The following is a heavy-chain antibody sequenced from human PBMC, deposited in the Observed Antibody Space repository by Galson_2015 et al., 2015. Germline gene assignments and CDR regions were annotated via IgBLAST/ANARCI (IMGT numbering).Heavy chain of an antibody. CDR3: ARDAVGGYSYGSPRIDY. J-gene: IGHJ4*02. D-gene: IGHD5-18*01. Sequence: SVKVSCKASGYTFTSYYMHWVRQAPGQGLGWMGIINPSGGSTSYAQKFQGRVTMTRDTSTSTVYMELSSLRSEDTAVYYCARDAVGGYSYGSPRIDYWGQGTLVTVSS. CDR2: INPSGGST. V-gene: IGHV1-46*01. CDR1: GYTFTSYY.